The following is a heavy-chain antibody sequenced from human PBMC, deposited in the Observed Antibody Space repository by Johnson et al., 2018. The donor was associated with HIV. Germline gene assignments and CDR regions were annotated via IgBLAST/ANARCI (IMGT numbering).Heavy chain of an antibody. Sequence: EQLVESGGGLVQPGGSLRLSRAASGFTFSSYAMSWARQAPGTGLERVSAISSSGSLIYYADSVTGRFTLSRDNAKNSRFLQMNSLRAEDTAVYYCAKHPDAFDIWSQGTMVTVSS. CDR1: GFTFSSYA. V-gene: IGHV3-23*04. CDR3: AKHPDAFDI. CDR2: ISSSGSLI. J-gene: IGHJ3*02.